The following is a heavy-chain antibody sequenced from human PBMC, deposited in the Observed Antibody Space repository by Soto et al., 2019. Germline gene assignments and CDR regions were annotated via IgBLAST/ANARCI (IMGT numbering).Heavy chain of an antibody. CDR1: GVTFSNAW. V-gene: IGHV3-15*01. J-gene: IGHJ3*02. D-gene: IGHD3-22*01. CDR3: TTDLWYYYDSSGYSLDAFDI. Sequence: AGGALRLSCADSGVTFSNAWISWVRQGPGKGLEWVGRMKSKTDGGTTDYAAPVKGRFTISREDSKNTQYLQMNSLKTDDTAVYYCTTDLWYYYDSSGYSLDAFDIWGQGTMVTVSS. CDR2: MKSKTDGGTT.